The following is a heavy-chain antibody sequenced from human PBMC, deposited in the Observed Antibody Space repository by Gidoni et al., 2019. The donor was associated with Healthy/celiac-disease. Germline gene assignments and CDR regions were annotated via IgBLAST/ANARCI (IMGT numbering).Heavy chain of an antibody. V-gene: IGHV5-10-1*03. Sequence: EVQLVQSGAEVKKPGESLRLSCKGSGYSFTRYRLSWVRQMPGKGLEWMGRIDPSDSYTNYSPSFQGHVTISADKSISTAYLQWSSLKASDTAMYYCARENTYYDFWSGYSDYYYYGMDVWGQGTTVTVSS. J-gene: IGHJ6*02. CDR3: ARENTYYDFWSGYSDYYYYGMDV. CDR1: GYSFTRYR. CDR2: IDPSDSYT. D-gene: IGHD3-3*01.